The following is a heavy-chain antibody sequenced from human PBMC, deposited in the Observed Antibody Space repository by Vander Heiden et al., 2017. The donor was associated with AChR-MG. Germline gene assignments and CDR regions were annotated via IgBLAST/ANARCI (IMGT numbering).Heavy chain of an antibody. CDR1: GGTFSSYA. CDR3: ARGLVVPAANGMDV. CDR2: IIPIRGIA. Sequence: QVQLVQSGAEVKKPGSSVKVSCTASGGTFSSYAISWGRQDPGKGLGWRGRIIPIRGIANYEQKFQGRVTITADKSTSTAYMERSSLRSEDTAVYYCARGLVVPAANGMDVWGQGTTVTVSS. J-gene: IGHJ6*02. D-gene: IGHD2-2*01. V-gene: IGHV1-69*04.